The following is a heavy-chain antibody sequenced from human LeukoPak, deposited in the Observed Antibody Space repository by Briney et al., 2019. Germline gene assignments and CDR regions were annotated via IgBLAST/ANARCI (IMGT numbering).Heavy chain of an antibody. CDR1: GFTFRSNW. J-gene: IGHJ3*02. CDR3: ARSVSDAFDI. D-gene: IGHD2-8*01. V-gene: IGHV3-74*01. CDR2: VNSDASST. Sequence: GRSLRLSCAASGFTFRSNWMHWVRQAPGKGLVWVSLVNSDASSTSYADSVKGRFTISRDNAKNTLYLQMNSLRVEDTAVYYCARSVSDAFDIWGQGTMVTVS.